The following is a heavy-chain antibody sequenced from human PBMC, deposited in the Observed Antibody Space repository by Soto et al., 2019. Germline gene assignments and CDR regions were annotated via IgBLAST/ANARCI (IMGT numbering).Heavy chain of an antibody. CDR3: ARGGKHGYSYGPEYLDY. Sequence: PSETLSLTCTVSGGSISSGGYYWSWIRQHPGKGLEWIGYIYYSGSTYYNPSLKSRVTISVDTSKNQFSLKLSSVTAADTAVYYCARGGKHGYSYGPEYLDYWGQGTLVTVSS. J-gene: IGHJ4*02. V-gene: IGHV4-31*03. CDR2: IYYSGST. D-gene: IGHD5-18*01. CDR1: GGSISSGGYY.